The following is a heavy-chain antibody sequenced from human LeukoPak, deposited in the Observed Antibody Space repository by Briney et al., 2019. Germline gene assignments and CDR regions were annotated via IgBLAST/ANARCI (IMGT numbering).Heavy chain of an antibody. CDR2: IKSKTDGGTT. CDR1: GFTFSNAW. CDR3: TIDLVLLWFGEQY. V-gene: IGHV3-15*01. Sequence: GGSLRLSCAASGFTFSNAWMSWVRQAPGKGLEWVGRIKSKTDGGTTDYAAPVKGRFTISRDDSKNTLYLQMNSLKTEDTAVYYCTIDLVLLWFGEQYWGQGTLVTVSS. J-gene: IGHJ4*02. D-gene: IGHD3-10*01.